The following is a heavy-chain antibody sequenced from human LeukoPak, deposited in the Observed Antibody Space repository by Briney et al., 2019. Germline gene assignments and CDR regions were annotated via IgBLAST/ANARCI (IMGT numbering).Heavy chain of an antibody. CDR1: GYGFSDYY. Sequence: ASVKVSCKASGYGFSDYYMHWVRQAPGQGLEYMGWINPNSGDNSCAQKFQGRGSMNRDTSSTKLYMEVTRLRYEDTAVYFCVRGGGIQSYGGKTCFRGFVYWGQGTLVTVSS. CDR3: VRGGGIQSYGGKTCFRGFVY. V-gene: IGHV1-2*02. CDR2: INPNSGDN. J-gene: IGHJ4*02. D-gene: IGHD4/OR15-4a*01.